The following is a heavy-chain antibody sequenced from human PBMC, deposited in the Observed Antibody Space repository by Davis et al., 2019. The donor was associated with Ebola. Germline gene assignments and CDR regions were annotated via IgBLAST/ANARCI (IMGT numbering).Heavy chain of an antibody. J-gene: IGHJ6*02. V-gene: IGHV3-7*01. D-gene: IGHD5/OR15-5a*01. CDR3: ARDLRAIGMDV. Sequence: GGSLRLSCAASGFTFSSYWMSWVRQAPGKVLEWVANIKQDGSEKYYVDSVKGRFTISRDNSKNTLYLQMNSLRAEDTAVYYCARDLRAIGMDVWGQGTTVTVSS. CDR2: IKQDGSEK. CDR1: GFTFSSYW.